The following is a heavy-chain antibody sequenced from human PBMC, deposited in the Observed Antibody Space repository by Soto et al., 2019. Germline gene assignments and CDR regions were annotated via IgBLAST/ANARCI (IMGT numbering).Heavy chain of an antibody. Sequence: GGSLRLSCAASGFNFNNFSMTWLRQAPGKGPEWVAAISASGGRTFYADSVKGRFSISRDNSKSTVHLQMNTLSAEDTAIYFCAKDPGYTTESYYVVLSDSWGPGTPVTVSS. CDR1: GFNFNNFS. V-gene: IGHV3-23*01. J-gene: IGHJ4*02. CDR2: ISASGGRT. D-gene: IGHD2-8*02. CDR3: AKDPGYTTESYYVVLSDS.